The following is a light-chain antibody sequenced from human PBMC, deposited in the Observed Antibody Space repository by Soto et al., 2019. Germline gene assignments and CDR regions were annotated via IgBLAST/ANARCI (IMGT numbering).Light chain of an antibody. CDR3: QQYNSYSWT. CDR2: DAS. V-gene: IGKV1-5*01. J-gene: IGKJ1*01. Sequence: DIQMTQSPSTLAASVGDIVTITCRASQSISSWLAWYQQKPGKAPKLLIYDASSLESGVPSRVSGSGSGTEFTLTTSSLQPDDFATYYCQQYNSYSWTFGQGTKVDI. CDR1: QSISSW.